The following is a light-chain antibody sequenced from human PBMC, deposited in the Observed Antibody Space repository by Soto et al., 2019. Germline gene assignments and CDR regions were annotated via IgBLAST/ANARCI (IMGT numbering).Light chain of an antibody. Sequence: EIFMAQSPTALSVSPGERVTLSCRASQSVSNNLAWYQQKPGQAPRLLIYGASTRATGVPARFSGSRSGAEFTLTINSLQSEDFAVYYCQPYNNWPLTSAGGAKVDI. CDR3: QPYNNWPLT. CDR2: GAS. V-gene: IGKV3-15*01. CDR1: QSVSNN. J-gene: IGKJ4*01.